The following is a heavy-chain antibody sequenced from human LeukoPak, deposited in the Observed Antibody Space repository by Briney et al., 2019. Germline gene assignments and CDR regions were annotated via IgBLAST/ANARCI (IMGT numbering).Heavy chain of an antibody. D-gene: IGHD5-12*01. V-gene: IGHV3-30*18. CDR2: ISYDGSDK. Sequence: GGSLRLSCAASGFTFSAYGMHWLRQAPGKGLEWAAVISYDGSDKYYVDSVKGRFTNSRDKSKNTLYLQMNSLSAEDTAVYYCAERWWGVATYFDYWGQGTLVTVSS. CDR3: AERWWGVATYFDY. J-gene: IGHJ4*02. CDR1: GFTFSAYG.